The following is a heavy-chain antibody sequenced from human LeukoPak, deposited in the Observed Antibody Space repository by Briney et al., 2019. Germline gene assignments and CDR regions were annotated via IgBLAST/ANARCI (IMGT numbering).Heavy chain of an antibody. D-gene: IGHD2-8*01. Sequence: GGSLRLSCAVSGFTFGGSLMHWVRQAPGKGLVWVALIKDDGSTTNYADSVKGRFTASRDDAKNTVYLQMSSLRAEDTAVYYCHPLAFVTNWGQGTLVTVSS. CDR3: HPLAFVTN. CDR1: GFTFGGSL. CDR2: IKDDGSTT. J-gene: IGHJ4*02. V-gene: IGHV3-74*01.